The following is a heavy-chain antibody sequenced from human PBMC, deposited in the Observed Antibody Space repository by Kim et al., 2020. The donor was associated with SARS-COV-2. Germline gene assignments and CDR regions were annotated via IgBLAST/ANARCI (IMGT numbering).Heavy chain of an antibody. J-gene: IGHJ4*02. Sequence: SETLSLTCTVSGGSISSGDYYWSWIRQPPGKGLEWIGYIYYSGSTYYNPSLKSRVTISVDTSKNQFSLKLSSVTAADTAVYYCARRPYGGNTLPFDYWGQGTLVTVSS. V-gene: IGHV4-30-4*01. CDR2: IYYSGST. CDR1: GGSISSGDYY. CDR3: ARRPYGGNTLPFDY. D-gene: IGHD2-15*01.